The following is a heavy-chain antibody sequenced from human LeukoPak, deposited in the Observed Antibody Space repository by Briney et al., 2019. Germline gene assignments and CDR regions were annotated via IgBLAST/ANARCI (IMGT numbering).Heavy chain of an antibody. CDR1: GGSFSGYY. Sequence: SETLSLTCAVYGGSFSGYYWSWIRQPPGKGLEWIGEINHSRSTNYNPPLKSRVTISVDTSKNQFSLKLSSVTAADTAVYYCARSDRNYFDYWGQGTLVTVSS. CDR3: ARSDRNYFDY. V-gene: IGHV4-34*01. J-gene: IGHJ4*02. CDR2: INHSRST.